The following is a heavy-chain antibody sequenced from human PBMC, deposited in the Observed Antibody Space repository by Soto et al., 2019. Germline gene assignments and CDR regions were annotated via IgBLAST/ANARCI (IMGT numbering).Heavy chain of an antibody. V-gene: IGHV3-30*04. D-gene: IGHD6-6*01. CDR3: TKSSGGSSSVGMDY. J-gene: IGHJ4*02. CDR2: ITRDGYNK. CDR1: GFIFKNYA. Sequence: SLRLSCAVSGFIFKNYALNWVRQAPGKGLEWVASITRDGYNKYYADSVKGRFTISRDNSKNTLSLQMTALRIEDSSVYYCTKSSGGSSSVGMDYWGQGTLVTVSS.